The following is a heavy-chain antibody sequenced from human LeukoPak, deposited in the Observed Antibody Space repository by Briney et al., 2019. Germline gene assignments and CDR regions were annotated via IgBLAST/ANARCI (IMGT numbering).Heavy chain of an antibody. V-gene: IGHV3-30-3*01. CDR1: GLTFSSYA. CDR2: ISYDGSNK. D-gene: IGHD5-12*01. CDR3: ARGHYSGYVNDY. J-gene: IGHJ4*02. Sequence: PGRSLRLSCAASGLTFSSYAMHWVRQAPGKGLGWVAVISYDGSNKYYADSVKGRFTISRDNSKNTLYLQMNSLRAEDTAVYYCARGHYSGYVNDYWGQGTLVTVSS.